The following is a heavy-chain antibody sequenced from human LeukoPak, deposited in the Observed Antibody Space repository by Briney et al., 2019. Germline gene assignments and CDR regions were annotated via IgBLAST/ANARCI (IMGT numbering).Heavy chain of an antibody. CDR1: SGSVNSHY. Sequence: PSVTLSLTCTVSSGSVNSHYWVWMRQPPGKGLVEIGNIYCSGSTNYNPFLKSRVIILVNTFKNQFSLKMSSVTAAATAFYCVSRANSGWDRYDYWGEGTPSTVSP. CDR2: IYCSGST. V-gene: IGHV4-59*02. CDR3: SRANSGWDRYDY. D-gene: IGHD6-19*01. J-gene: IGHJ4*02.